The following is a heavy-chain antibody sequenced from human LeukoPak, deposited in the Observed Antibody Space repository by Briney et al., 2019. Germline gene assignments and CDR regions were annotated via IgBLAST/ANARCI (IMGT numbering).Heavy chain of an antibody. CDR1: GGSITSSAYY. V-gene: IGHV4-39*01. D-gene: IGHD6-13*01. CDR2: INYSGST. CDR3: AGRRGGGSWTDY. J-gene: IGHJ4*02. Sequence: SETLSLTCVVSGGSITSSAYYWAWIRQPPGKGLEWIGNINYSGSTYYNPSLKSRVTISVDTSKNQFSLKLSSVTAADTAVYYCAGRRGGGSWTDYWGQGTLVTVSS.